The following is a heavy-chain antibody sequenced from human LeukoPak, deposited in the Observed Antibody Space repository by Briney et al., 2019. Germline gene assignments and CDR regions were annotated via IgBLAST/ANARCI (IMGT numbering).Heavy chain of an antibody. V-gene: IGHV4-59*01. CDR1: GGSISSYY. J-gene: IGHJ3*02. CDR3: ARMYSSGYDAFDI. Sequence: SETLSLTCTVSGGSISSYYWSWIRQPPGKGLERIGYIYYSGSTNYNPSLKSRVTISVDTSKNQFSLKLSSVTAADTAVYYCARMYSSGYDAFDIWGQGTMVTVSS. CDR2: IYYSGST. D-gene: IGHD6-19*01.